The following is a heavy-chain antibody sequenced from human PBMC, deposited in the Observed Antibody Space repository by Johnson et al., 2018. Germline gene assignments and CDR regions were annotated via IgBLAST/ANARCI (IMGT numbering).Heavy chain of an antibody. CDR1: GFTFSSYD. Sequence: VQLVQSGGGLVQHGGSRRLSCAASGFTFSSYDMHWVRQATGKGLEWVSGIHTAGDTYYPGSVKGRFTISRENAKNSLYLQRNSLRAGDTAVYYCARGIPGGFDIWGQGTMVTVSS. D-gene: IGHD2-21*01. CDR2: IHTAGDT. J-gene: IGHJ3*02. V-gene: IGHV3-13*01. CDR3: ARGIPGGFDI.